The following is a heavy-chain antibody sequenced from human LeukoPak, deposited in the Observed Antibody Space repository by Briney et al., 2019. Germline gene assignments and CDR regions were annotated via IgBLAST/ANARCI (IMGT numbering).Heavy chain of an antibody. D-gene: IGHD3-16*01. CDR3: ARGGKWPPPYYFDY. CDR2: IYHSGST. J-gene: IGHJ4*02. V-gene: IGHV4-30-2*01. Sequence: SETLSLTCTVSGGSISSGGYYWSWIRQPPGKGLEWIGYIYHSGSTYYNPSLKSRVTISVDRSKNQFSLKLSSVTAADTAVYYCARGGKWPPPYYFDYWGQGTLVTVSS. CDR1: GGSISSGGYY.